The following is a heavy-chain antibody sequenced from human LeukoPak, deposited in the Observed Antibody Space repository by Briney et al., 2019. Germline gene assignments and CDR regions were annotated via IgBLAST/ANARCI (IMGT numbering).Heavy chain of an antibody. Sequence: GGSLRLSCAASGFTFSSYSMNWVRQAPGKGLEWVSSISSSSSYIYYADSVKGRFTISRDNAKNSLYLQMNSLRAEDTAVYYCARVFRAYYYDSSGYLWGQGTLVTVSS. V-gene: IGHV3-21*01. D-gene: IGHD3-22*01. CDR3: ARVFRAYYYDSSGYL. CDR1: GFTFSSYS. J-gene: IGHJ4*02. CDR2: ISSSSSYI.